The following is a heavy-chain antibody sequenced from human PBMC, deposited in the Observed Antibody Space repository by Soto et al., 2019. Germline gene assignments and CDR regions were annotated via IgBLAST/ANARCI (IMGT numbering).Heavy chain of an antibody. V-gene: IGHV3-13*01. CDR2: IGTAGDT. Sequence: GGSLRLSCAASGFTFSSYDMHWVRQATGKGLEWVSAIGTAGDTYYPGSVKGRFTISRENAKNSLYLQMNSLRAEDTAVYYCARSLYYYDSSGYLPLFDYWGQGTLVTVSS. J-gene: IGHJ4*02. CDR1: GFTFSSYD. CDR3: ARSLYYYDSSGYLPLFDY. D-gene: IGHD3-22*01.